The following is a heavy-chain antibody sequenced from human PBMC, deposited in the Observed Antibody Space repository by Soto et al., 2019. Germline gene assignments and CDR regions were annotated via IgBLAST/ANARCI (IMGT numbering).Heavy chain of an antibody. CDR2: IFWDDEK. J-gene: IGHJ4*02. Sequence: QITLKESGPTLVKPTQTLTLTCTFSGFSLNNSGVGVGWIRQPPGKTLGWLALIFWDDEKRYRPSLRRRLTISNDTSNTQVVLTTTVMVPVDTCTYYCARKPSVYGATNYFVFHFDSWGQGILVTVSS. CDR1: GFSLNNSGVG. CDR3: ARKPSVYGATNYFVFHFDS. D-gene: IGHD3-10*01. V-gene: IGHV2-5*02.